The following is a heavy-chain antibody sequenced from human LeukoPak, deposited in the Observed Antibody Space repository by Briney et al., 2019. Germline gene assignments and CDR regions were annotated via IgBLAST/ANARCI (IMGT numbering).Heavy chain of an antibody. Sequence: GGSGRRSCAASGFTISSNYWSWVRQAPGKGLEWVSIIYSGGSTYYADSVKGRFTISRDNTKNTLYLQMNTQSAADTAGSNSSGNYSSSRYPLGYWGQGTLVTVSS. V-gene: IGHV3-66*02. J-gene: IGHJ4*02. CDR3: SGNYSSSRYPLGY. CDR1: GFTISSNY. D-gene: IGHD6-13*01. CDR2: IYSGGST.